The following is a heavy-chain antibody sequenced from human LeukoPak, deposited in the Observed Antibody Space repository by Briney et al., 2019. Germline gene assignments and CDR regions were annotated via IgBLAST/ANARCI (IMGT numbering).Heavy chain of an antibody. V-gene: IGHV4-4*07. CDR1: GGSITDYY. D-gene: IGHD2-15*01. CDR2: FYTTDTT. CDR3: AREKGVAGFDS. Sequence: SETLSLTCTISGGSITDYYWNWIRQPAGKGLEWIGRFYTTDTTNYNPSLKGRVTMSGDTSKNQFSLNLRSVTVADTAVYFCAREKGVAGFDSWGQETLVTVSS. J-gene: IGHJ4*02.